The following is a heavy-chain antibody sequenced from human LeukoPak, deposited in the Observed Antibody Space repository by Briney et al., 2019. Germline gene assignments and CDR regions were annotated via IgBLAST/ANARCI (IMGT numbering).Heavy chain of an antibody. D-gene: IGHD4-23*01. V-gene: IGHV3-11*04. CDR1: GFTFSDYY. CDR3: ARGGYGGNSLDY. CDR2: ISGGGSTI. Sequence: GGSLRLSCAASGFTFSDYYMSWIRQAPGKGLGWVSYISGGGSTIYYADSVKGRFTISRDNAKNTLYPQMNSLRAEDTAVYYCARGGYGGNSLDYWGQGALITVSS. J-gene: IGHJ4*02.